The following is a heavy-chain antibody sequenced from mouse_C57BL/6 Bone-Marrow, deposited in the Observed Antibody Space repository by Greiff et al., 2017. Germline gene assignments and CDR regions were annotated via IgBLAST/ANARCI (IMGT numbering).Heavy chain of an antibody. CDR2: INPGSGGT. CDR3: ARSKNWDSWFAY. Sequence: VQLQQSGAELVRPGTSVKVSCKASGYASTNYLIEWVKQRPGQGLEWIGVINPGSGGTNYNEKFKGKATLTADKSSSTAYMQLSSLTSEDSAVYFCARSKNWDSWFAYWGQGTLVTVSA. J-gene: IGHJ3*01. V-gene: IGHV1-54*01. D-gene: IGHD4-1*01. CDR1: GYASTNYL.